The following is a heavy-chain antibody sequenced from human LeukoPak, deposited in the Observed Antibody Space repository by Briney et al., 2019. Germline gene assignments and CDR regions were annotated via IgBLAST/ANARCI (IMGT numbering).Heavy chain of an antibody. D-gene: IGHD3-22*01. V-gene: IGHV4-31*03. Sequence: PSQTLSLTCTVSGGSISSGGYYWSWIRQHPGKGLEWIGHICYSGSTYYNPSLKSRVIISVDTSKNQFSLKLSSVTAADTAVYYCARDRIQYYYDSSGYYFDAFDIWGQGTMVTVSS. CDR2: ICYSGST. CDR3: ARDRIQYYYDSSGYYFDAFDI. CDR1: GGSISSGGYY. J-gene: IGHJ3*02.